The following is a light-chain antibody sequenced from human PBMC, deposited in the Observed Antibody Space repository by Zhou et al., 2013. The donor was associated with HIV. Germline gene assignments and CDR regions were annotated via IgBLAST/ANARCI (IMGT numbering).Light chain of an antibody. CDR2: TAS. J-gene: IGKJ1*01. CDR1: QSIDGY. Sequence: DIQMTQSPSSLSASVGDRVTISCRASQSIDGYLNWYQQRPGKAPKLLIYTASNLQSGVPSRFSGSGYGTDFTLTISSLQPEDFANYYCQQSYNLPRTFGQGTKVEI. CDR3: QQSYNLPRT. V-gene: IGKV1-39*01.